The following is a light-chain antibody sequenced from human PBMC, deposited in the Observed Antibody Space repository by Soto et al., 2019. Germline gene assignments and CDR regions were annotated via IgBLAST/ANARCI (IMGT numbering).Light chain of an antibody. CDR3: SSYTSSSTRV. V-gene: IGLV2-14*01. Sequence: QSALTQPASVSGSPGQSITISCTGTSSDVGGYNYVSWYQQHPGKAPKLMIYEVSNRPSGVSNRFSGSKSGNTASLTISGLQSEDEADYYYSSYTSSSTRVFGGGTKLTVI. J-gene: IGLJ3*02. CDR2: EVS. CDR1: SSDVGGYNY.